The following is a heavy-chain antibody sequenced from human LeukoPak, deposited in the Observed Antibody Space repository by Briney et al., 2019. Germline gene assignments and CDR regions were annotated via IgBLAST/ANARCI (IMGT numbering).Heavy chain of an antibody. V-gene: IGHV4-34*01. Sequence: SETLSLTCAVYGGSFSGYYWSWIRQPPGKGLEWIGEINHSRSTNYNPSLKSRVTISVDTSKNQFSLKLSSVTAADTAVYYCARGRRRFDPWGQGTLVTVSS. CDR3: ARGRRRFDP. CDR1: GGSFSGYY. J-gene: IGHJ5*02. CDR2: INHSRST.